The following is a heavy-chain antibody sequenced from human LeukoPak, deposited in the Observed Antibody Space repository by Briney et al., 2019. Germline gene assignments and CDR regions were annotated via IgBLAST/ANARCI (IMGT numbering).Heavy chain of an antibody. Sequence: GGSLRLSRAASGFTFSSYAMSWVRQAPGKGLEWVSSISSSSSYIYYADSVKGRFTISRDNAKNSLYLQMNSLRAEDTAVYYCARAADNYGGRFDSWGQGTLVTVSS. CDR2: ISSSSSYI. V-gene: IGHV3-21*01. D-gene: IGHD3-16*01. CDR1: GFTFSSYA. J-gene: IGHJ4*02. CDR3: ARAADNYGGRFDS.